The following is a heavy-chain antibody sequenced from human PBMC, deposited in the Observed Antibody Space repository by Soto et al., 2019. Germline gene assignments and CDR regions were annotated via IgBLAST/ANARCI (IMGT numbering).Heavy chain of an antibody. CDR1: GGSISSHGCY. V-gene: IGHV4-31*03. J-gene: IGHJ4*02. D-gene: IGHD2-15*01. CDR2: IYYSGST. Sequence: SVTLCLPYTAFGGSISSHGCYCSWICQHPAKGLEWIGYIYYSGSTNYNPSLKSRVTMSVDTSKNQFSLKLSSVTAVDTAVYYCARGQLLPDDWGQGTLVTVSS. CDR3: ARGQLLPDD.